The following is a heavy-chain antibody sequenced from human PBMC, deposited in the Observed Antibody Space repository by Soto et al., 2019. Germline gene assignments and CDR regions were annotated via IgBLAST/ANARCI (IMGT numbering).Heavy chain of an antibody. V-gene: IGHV3-23*01. CDR1: GFTFSSYA. Sequence: EVQLLESGGGLVQPGGSLRLSCAASGFTFSSYAMSWVRQAPGKGLEWVSAISGSGGSTYYADSVKGRFTISRDNSKNTLYQQMNSLRAEDTAVYYCAKEYYYYIWGRYWPHDYWGQGTLVTVSS. D-gene: IGHD3-16*01. J-gene: IGHJ4*02. CDR2: ISGSGGST. CDR3: AKEYYYYIWGRYWPHDY.